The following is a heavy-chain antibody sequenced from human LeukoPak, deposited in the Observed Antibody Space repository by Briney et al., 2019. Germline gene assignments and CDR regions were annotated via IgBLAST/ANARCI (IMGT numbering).Heavy chain of an antibody. J-gene: IGHJ4*02. CDR3: ARGKVPPLTPLIDY. D-gene: IGHD1-14*01. CDR1: GYTFTSYG. V-gene: IGHV1-18*01. Sequence: ASVKVSCKASGYTFTSYGISCVRQAPGQGLECMGWISAYNGNTNYAQKRQGRVTMTTDTSTSTDYMEMRSIRSDDTAVYYCARGKVPPLTPLIDYWGQGTLVTVSS. CDR2: ISAYNGNT.